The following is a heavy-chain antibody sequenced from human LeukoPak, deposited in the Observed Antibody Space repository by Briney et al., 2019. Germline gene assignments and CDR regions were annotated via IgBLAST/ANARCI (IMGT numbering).Heavy chain of an antibody. CDR1: GFTFSSYA. V-gene: IGHV3-23*01. Sequence: PGGSLRLSCTASGFTFSSYAMSWVRQAPGKGLEWVSSISGTGTSTYYADSVKGRFTISRDNSKNTLYLQMNSLRADEDTAVYYCAKSYSGSYYRPPYAFDIWGQGTMVTVSS. CDR3: AKSYSGSYYRPPYAFDI. D-gene: IGHD1-26*01. J-gene: IGHJ3*02. CDR2: ISGTGTST.